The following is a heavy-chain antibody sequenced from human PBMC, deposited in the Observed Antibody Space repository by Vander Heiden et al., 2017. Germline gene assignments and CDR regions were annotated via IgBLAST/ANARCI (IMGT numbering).Heavy chain of an antibody. J-gene: IGHJ4*02. CDR2: IDYSGST. V-gene: IGHV4-39*01. Sequence: QLQLQESGPGLVQPSEPLSLTCTVSGGSISSSSYYWGWIRQPPGKGLEWIGSIDYSGSTYYNPSLKSRVTISVDTSKNQFSLKLSAVTAADTAVYYGASLPPSGNWGQGTLVTVSS. CDR3: ASLPPSGN. D-gene: IGHD2-15*01. CDR1: GGSISSSSYY.